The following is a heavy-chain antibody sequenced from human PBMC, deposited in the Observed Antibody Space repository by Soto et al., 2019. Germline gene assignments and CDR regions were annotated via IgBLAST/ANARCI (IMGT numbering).Heavy chain of an antibody. D-gene: IGHD1-7*01. CDR1: GFTFSSYG. V-gene: IGHV3-23*01. Sequence: EVQLLESGGGLVQPGGSLRLSCAASGFTFSSYGMTWVRQAPGKGLEWVSFSSATGAGTYYADSVKGRFTISRDNSKNPLYLQMTSLRADHTAVYYCAKDRRAGGNYGFYSDFWGQGALVIVSS. J-gene: IGHJ4*02. CDR2: SSATGAGT. CDR3: AKDRRAGGNYGFYSDF.